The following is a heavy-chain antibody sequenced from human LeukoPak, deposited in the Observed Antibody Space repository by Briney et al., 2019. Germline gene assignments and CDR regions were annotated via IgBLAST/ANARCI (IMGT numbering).Heavy chain of an antibody. CDR2: ISYDGSNK. D-gene: IGHD6-6*01. CDR1: GFTFSSYA. J-gene: IGHJ5*02. V-gene: IGHV3-30*04. Sequence: GGSLRLSCAASGFTFSSYAMHWVRQAPGKGLEWVAVISYDGSNKYYADSVKGRFTISRDNSKNTLYLLMNSLRAEDTTVYYCARDRVTSIAARWFDPWGQGTLVTVSS. CDR3: ARDRVTSIAARWFDP.